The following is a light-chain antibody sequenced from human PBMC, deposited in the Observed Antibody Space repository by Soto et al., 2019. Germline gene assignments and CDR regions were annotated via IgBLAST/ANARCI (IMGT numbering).Light chain of an antibody. Sequence: EIGLTQSPGSLSLSPGERATLSCRASQSVSSSYLAWYQQKPGQAPRLLIYGASSRDTGIPDRFSGSGSGTDFTLTISRLQPEDFAVYYCQQYDSSPLTFGGGTKVDIK. CDR2: GAS. CDR3: QQYDSSPLT. J-gene: IGKJ4*01. CDR1: QSVSSSY. V-gene: IGKV3-20*01.